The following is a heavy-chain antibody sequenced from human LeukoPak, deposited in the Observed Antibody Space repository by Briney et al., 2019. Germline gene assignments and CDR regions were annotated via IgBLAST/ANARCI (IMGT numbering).Heavy chain of an antibody. Sequence: SVKVSCKASGGTFSSYAISWVRQAPGQGLEWMGRIIPILGIANYPQKFQGRVTITADKSTSTAYMELSSLRSEDTAVYYCARGMVDTAMVDNYYFDYWGQGTLVTVSS. CDR2: IIPILGIA. V-gene: IGHV1-69*04. CDR1: GGTFSSYA. D-gene: IGHD5-18*01. CDR3: ARGMVDTAMVDNYYFDY. J-gene: IGHJ4*02.